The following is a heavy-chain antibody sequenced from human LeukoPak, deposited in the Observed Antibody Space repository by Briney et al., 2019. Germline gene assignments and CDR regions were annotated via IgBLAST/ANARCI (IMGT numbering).Heavy chain of an antibody. CDR3: AKTYYDTTYFDY. Sequence: GVSLRLSCGASGFTFSTNAMNWARQAPGKGLGWVSAISGSGATTYYADSVKGRFTISRDNSKNTVYLQMNSLRAEDTAVYYCAKTYYDTTYFDYWGQGTLVTASS. V-gene: IGHV3-23*01. CDR2: ISGSGATT. D-gene: IGHD3-22*01. CDR1: GFTFSTNA. J-gene: IGHJ4*02.